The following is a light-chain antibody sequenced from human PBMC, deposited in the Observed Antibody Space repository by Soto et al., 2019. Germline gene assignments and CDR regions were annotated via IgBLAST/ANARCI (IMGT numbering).Light chain of an antibody. CDR1: QSVSSSY. J-gene: IGKJ2*01. V-gene: IGKV3-20*01. CDR3: QQYGSSLLYS. CDR2: GAS. Sequence: EIVLTQSPGTLSLSPGERATLSRRASQSVSSSYLAWYQQKPGQAPRLLIYGASSRATGIPDRFSGSGSGTDFTLTISRLEPEDFAVYYYQQYGSSLLYSFGQGTKLEIK.